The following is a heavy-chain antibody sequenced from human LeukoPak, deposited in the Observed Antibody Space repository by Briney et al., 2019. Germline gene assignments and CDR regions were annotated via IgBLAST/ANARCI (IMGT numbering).Heavy chain of an antibody. V-gene: IGHV3-23*01. J-gene: IGHJ6*03. D-gene: IGHD6-6*01. Sequence: GGSLRLSCAASGFTFSDYAMNWVRQAPGEGLEWVSAISGSGDSPYYADSVKGRFTISRDNSKNTLFLQMTSLRAEDTAVHYCARDVAPRPYYYMDVWGRGTTVTVSS. CDR2: ISGSGDSP. CDR1: GFTFSDYA. CDR3: ARDVAPRPYYYMDV.